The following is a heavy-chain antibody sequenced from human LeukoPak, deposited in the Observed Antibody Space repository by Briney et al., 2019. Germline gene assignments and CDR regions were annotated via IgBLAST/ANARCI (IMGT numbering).Heavy chain of an antibody. CDR2: ISWNSGSI. CDR1: GFTFDDYA. CDR3: AKDISLGSYDSSGYWDY. Sequence: GGSLRLSCAASGFTFDDYAMHWVRQAPGKGLEWVAGISWNSGSIGYADSVKGRFTISRDNAKNSLYLQMNSLRAEDTALYYCAKDISLGSYDSSGYWDYWGQGTLVTVSS. V-gene: IGHV3-9*01. J-gene: IGHJ4*02. D-gene: IGHD3-22*01.